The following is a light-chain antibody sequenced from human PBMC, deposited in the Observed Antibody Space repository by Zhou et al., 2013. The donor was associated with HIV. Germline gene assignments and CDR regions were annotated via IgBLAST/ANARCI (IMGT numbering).Light chain of an antibody. CDR1: QGISSY. V-gene: IGKV1-9*01. J-gene: IGKJ2*01. Sequence: DIQLTQSPSFLSASVGDRVTITCRASQGISSYLAWYQQKPGKAPKLLIYAASTLQSGVPSRFSGSGSGTEFTLTISSLQPDDFATYYCQQCYSYPYTFGQGTKLEIK. CDR3: QQCYSYPYT. CDR2: AAS.